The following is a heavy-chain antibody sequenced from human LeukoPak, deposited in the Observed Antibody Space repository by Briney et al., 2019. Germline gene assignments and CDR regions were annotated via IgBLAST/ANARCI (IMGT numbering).Heavy chain of an antibody. J-gene: IGHJ4*02. CDR3: TKDHEAELGDY. Sequence: GGSLRLSCAASGFTFNNYAMNWVRQAPGKGLDWVSAISPSGHNTYYADSVKGRFTISRDNSKNTLYLQMNSLRAEDTAVYYCTKDHEAELGDYWGQGTLVTVSS. CDR1: GFTFNNYA. D-gene: IGHD1-7*01. V-gene: IGHV3-23*01. CDR2: ISPSGHNT.